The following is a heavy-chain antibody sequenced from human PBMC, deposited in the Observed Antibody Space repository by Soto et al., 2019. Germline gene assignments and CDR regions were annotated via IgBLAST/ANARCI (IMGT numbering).Heavy chain of an antibody. Sequence: GGSLRLSCAASGFTFSSYSMNWVRQAPGKGLEWVSSISSSSSYIYYADSVKGRFTISRDNAKNSLYLQMNSLRAEDTAVYYCASEIKGTSCYLSPCYGMDVWGQGTTVTVSS. V-gene: IGHV3-21*01. D-gene: IGHD2-2*01. J-gene: IGHJ6*02. CDR3: ASEIKGTSCYLSPCYGMDV. CDR1: GFTFSSYS. CDR2: ISSSSSYI.